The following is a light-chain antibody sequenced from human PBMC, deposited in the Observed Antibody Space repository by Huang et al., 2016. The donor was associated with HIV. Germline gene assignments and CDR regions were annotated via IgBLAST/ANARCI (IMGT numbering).Light chain of an antibody. CDR1: QSISSY. J-gene: IGKJ1*01. V-gene: IGKV1-39*01. Sequence: DIQMTQSPSSLSASVGDRVTITCRASQSISSYLNWYQQKPVKAPKLLIYAASSLQSGVPSRFSVSGSGTDFTLTIISLQPEDFATYYCQQSYSTLWTFGQGTKVEIK. CDR3: QQSYSTLWT. CDR2: AAS.